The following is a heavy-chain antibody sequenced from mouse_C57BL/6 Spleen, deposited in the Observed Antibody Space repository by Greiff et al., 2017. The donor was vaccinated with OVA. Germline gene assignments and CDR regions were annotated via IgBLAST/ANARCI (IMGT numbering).Heavy chain of an antibody. J-gene: IGHJ1*03. CDR2: INPNNGGT. CDR1: GYTFTDYY. Sequence: VQLQQSGPELVKPGASVKISCKASGYTFTDYYMNWVKQSHGKSLEWIGDINPNNGGTSYNQKFKGKATLTVDKSSSTAYMELRSLTSEDSAVYYCARTITTVVGYWYFDVWGTGTTVTVSS. CDR3: ARTITTVVGYWYFDV. V-gene: IGHV1-26*01. D-gene: IGHD1-1*01.